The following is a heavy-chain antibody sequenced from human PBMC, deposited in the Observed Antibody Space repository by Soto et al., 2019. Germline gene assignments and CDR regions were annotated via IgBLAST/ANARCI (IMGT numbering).Heavy chain of an antibody. Sequence: GGSLRLSCEVSGFTFSNYWMHWVRQAPGKGLVRVSRINSDGSSTSYADSAKGRFTISRDNAKSTLFLQMNSLRAEDTAVYYCARYTYNISPFDYWGPGTLVTVSS. D-gene: IGHD3-16*01. J-gene: IGHJ4*02. V-gene: IGHV3-74*01. CDR3: ARYTYNISPFDY. CDR1: GFTFSNYW. CDR2: INSDGSST.